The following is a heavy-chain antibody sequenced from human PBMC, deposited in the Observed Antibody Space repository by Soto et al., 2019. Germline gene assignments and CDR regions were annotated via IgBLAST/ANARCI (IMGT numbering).Heavy chain of an antibody. CDR3: AKGSLERSGTTSNDY. Sequence: GGSLRLSCAASGFTFDDHAMHWVRQAPGKGLEWVSGISWNSGSIGYADSVKGRFTISRDNAKNSLYLQMNSLRAEDTALYYCAKGSLERSGTTSNDYWGQGTLVTVSS. V-gene: IGHV3-9*01. D-gene: IGHD1-7*01. CDR2: ISWNSGSI. CDR1: GFTFDDHA. J-gene: IGHJ4*02.